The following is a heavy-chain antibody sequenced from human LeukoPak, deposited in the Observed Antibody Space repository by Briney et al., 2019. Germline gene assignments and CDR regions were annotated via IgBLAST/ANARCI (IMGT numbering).Heavy chain of an antibody. CDR3: ARGGYSGYLNWFDP. CDR1: GGSFSGYY. J-gene: IGHJ5*02. D-gene: IGHD5-12*01. CDR2: INHSGST. V-gene: IGHV4-34*01. Sequence: SETLSLTCAVYGGSFSGYYWSWIRQPPGKGLEWIGEINHSGSTNYNPSLKSRVTISVDTSKNQFSLKLSSVAAADTAVYYCARGGYSGYLNWFDPWGQGTLVTVSS.